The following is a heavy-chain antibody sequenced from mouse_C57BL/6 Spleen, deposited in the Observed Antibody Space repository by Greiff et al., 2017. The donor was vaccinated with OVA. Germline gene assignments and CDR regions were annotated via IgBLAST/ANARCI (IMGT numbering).Heavy chain of an antibody. CDR1: GYTFTSYW. J-gene: IGHJ4*01. CDR3: ARKGDYDGDYYAMDY. D-gene: IGHD2-4*01. CDR2: IDPSDSET. Sequence: QVQLQQPGAELVKPGASVKMSCKASGYTFTSYWITWVKQRPIQGLEWIGNIDPSDSETHYNQKFKDKATLTVDKSSSTAYMQLSSLTSEDSAVYYCARKGDYDGDYYAMDYWGQGTSVTVSS. V-gene: IGHV1-52*01.